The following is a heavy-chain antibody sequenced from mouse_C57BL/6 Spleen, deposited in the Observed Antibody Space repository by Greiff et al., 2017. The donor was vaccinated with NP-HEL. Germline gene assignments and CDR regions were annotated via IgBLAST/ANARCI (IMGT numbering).Heavy chain of an antibody. V-gene: IGHV1-50*01. J-gene: IGHJ2*01. CDR2: IDPSDSYT. CDR3: ARLLGYFDY. D-gene: IGHD4-1*01. CDR1: GYTFTSYW. Sequence: QVQLQQSGAELVKPGASVKLSCKASGYTFTSYWMQWVKQRPGQGLEWIGEIDPSDSYTNYNQKFKGKATLTVDTSSSTAYMQLSSLTSEDSAVYYCARLLGYFDYWGQGTTLTVSS.